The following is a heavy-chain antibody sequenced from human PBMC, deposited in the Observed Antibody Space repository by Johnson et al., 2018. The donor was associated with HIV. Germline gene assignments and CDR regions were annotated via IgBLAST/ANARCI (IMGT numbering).Heavy chain of an antibody. J-gene: IGHJ3*02. Sequence: EMQLVESGGGVVRPGGSLRLSCAASGFTFDDFGMSWVGRAPGKGLEWVSGINWNGGSTGYADSVTGRFTISRDNGKNFLYLQMNRLRAEDTALYYCARDSVGARGAFDIWGQGTMVTVSS. CDR2: INWNGGST. CDR1: GFTFDDFG. D-gene: IGHD1-26*01. CDR3: ARDSVGARGAFDI. V-gene: IGHV3-20*04.